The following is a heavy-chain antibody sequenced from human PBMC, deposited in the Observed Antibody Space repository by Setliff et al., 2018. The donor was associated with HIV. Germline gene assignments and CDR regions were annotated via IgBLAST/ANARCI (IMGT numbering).Heavy chain of an antibody. D-gene: IGHD6-19*01. CDR3: ARDRDSSAWTDNDAFVI. J-gene: IGHJ3*02. CDR2: ISPIGGTT. V-gene: IGHV1-46*01. Sequence: ASVKVSCKASGYTFTSHYMYWVRQAPGQGLEWMGIISPIGGTTRYAQKFQGRVTMTRDTSTSTIYMELSSLRSDDTAVYYCARDRDSSAWTDNDAFVIWGQGTMVTVS. CDR1: GYTFTSHY.